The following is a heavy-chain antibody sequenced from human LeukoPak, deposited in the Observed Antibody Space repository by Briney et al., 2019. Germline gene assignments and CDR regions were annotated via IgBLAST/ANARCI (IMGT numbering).Heavy chain of an antibody. Sequence: ASVKVSCKASGYTFTSYGISWVRQAPGQGLEWMGWISAYNGNTNYAQKLQGRVTMTTDTSTSTAYMELRSLRSDDTAVYCCARARRYDILTGYYYFDYWGQGTLVTVSS. CDR1: GYTFTSYG. J-gene: IGHJ4*02. V-gene: IGHV1-18*01. CDR3: ARARRYDILTGYYYFDY. D-gene: IGHD3-9*01. CDR2: ISAYNGNT.